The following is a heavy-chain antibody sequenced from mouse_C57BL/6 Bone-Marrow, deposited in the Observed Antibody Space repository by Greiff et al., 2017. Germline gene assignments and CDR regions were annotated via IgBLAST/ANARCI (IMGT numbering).Heavy chain of an antibody. V-gene: IGHV1-64*01. CDR2: IHPNSGST. D-gene: IGHD1-1*01. Sequence: QVQLQQSGAELVKPGASVKLSCKASGYTFTSYWMHWVKQRPGQGLEWIGMIHPNSGSTNYNEKFKSKATLTVDKSSSTAYMQLSSLTSEDSAVYYCARRFYYYGVYYFDYWGQGTTLTVSS. J-gene: IGHJ2*01. CDR1: GYTFTSYW. CDR3: ARRFYYYGVYYFDY.